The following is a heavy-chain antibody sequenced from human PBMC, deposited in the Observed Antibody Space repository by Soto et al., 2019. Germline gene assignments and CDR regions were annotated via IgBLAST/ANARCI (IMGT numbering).Heavy chain of an antibody. Sequence: EVQLSQSGGGLVQPGGSLRLSCAASGFTFSNFAMRWVRQAPGKGLEWVSDISGSGGSTYYAESVKGRFTISRDNSKNTLFLQMNSLRVEDPAVYYCAKDIVAVGGYETFDFWGQGTMVTVSS. V-gene: IGHV3-23*01. CDR2: ISGSGGST. CDR3: AKDIVAVGGYETFDF. J-gene: IGHJ4*02. CDR1: GFTFSNFA. D-gene: IGHD5-12*01.